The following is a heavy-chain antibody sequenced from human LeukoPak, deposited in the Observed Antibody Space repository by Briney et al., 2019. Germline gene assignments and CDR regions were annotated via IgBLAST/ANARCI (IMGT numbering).Heavy chain of an antibody. CDR3: AREDLEWLSFIDY. V-gene: IGHV3-7*01. Sequence: GGSLRLSCAASGFTFSSDWMSWVRQAPGKGLEWVANIKQDGSEKYYVDSVKGRFTISRDNAKNSLYLQMNSLRAEDTAVYYCAREDLEWLSFIDYWGQGTLVTVSS. D-gene: IGHD3-3*01. J-gene: IGHJ4*02. CDR2: IKQDGSEK. CDR1: GFTFSSDW.